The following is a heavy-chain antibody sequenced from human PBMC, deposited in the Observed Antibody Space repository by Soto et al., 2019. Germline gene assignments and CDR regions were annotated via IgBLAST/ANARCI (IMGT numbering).Heavy chain of an antibody. Sequence: ETLSLTCNVSGVSLTSGSSYWGWVRQAPGKGLEWIGDVFFMGNTYYNADLKARLTISVDTSNDQSSLRLSSLTAAATAFYFCVRLTSTIAAASHGRRNYLDTWGPGTLVTVSS. V-gene: IGHV4-39*01. D-gene: IGHD6-25*01. CDR3: VRLTSTIAAASHGRRNYLDT. J-gene: IGHJ4*02. CDR1: GVSLTSGSSY. CDR2: VFFMGNT.